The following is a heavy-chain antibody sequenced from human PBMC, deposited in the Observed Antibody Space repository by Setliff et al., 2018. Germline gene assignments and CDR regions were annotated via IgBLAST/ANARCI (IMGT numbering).Heavy chain of an antibody. CDR2: IYYSGST. CDR3: ARGITSVSWTPRY. J-gene: IGHJ4*02. Sequence: SETLSLTCSVSGDSIFDNYWSWIRQSPGKGLEWIGSIYYSGSTYYNPSLKSRVTISVDTSKNQFSLKLSSLTAADTAVYYCARGITSVSWTPRYWGRGTLVTVSS. CDR1: GDSIFDNY. V-gene: IGHV4-38-2*01. D-gene: IGHD3-10*01.